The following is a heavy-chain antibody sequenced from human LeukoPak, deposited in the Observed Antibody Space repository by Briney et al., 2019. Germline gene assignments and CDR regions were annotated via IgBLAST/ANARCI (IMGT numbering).Heavy chain of an antibody. CDR3: ARGLGGSSGCFGY. D-gene: IGHD6-19*01. CDR2: IYYSGST. V-gene: IGHV4-59*01. J-gene: IGHJ4*02. CDR1: GGPISSYY. Sequence: SETLSLTCTVSGGPISSYYWSWIRQPPGKGLEWIGYIYYSGSTNYNPSLKSRVTISVDTSKNQRSLKLSSVTAADTAVYYCARGLGGSSGCFGYWGQGTLVTVSS.